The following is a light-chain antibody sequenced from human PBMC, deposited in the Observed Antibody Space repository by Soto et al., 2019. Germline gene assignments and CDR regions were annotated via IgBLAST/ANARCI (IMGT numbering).Light chain of an antibody. CDR3: QQYNSHWSWT. V-gene: IGKV1-5*03. Sequence: DIQVTQSPSTLAASPGDRVTITCRASQRIKSWLAWYQQRPGKAPKLLIYQASNLQRGVSSRFSGSGFGTEFTLTISSLQPEDFAVYYCQQYNSHWSWTFGQGTKVDIK. CDR2: QAS. J-gene: IGKJ1*01. CDR1: QRIKSW.